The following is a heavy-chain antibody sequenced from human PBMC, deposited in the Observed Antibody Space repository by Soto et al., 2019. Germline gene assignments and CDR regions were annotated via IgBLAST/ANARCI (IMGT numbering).Heavy chain of an antibody. Sequence: GGSLRLSCAASGFPFSSYVMSWVRQAPGKGLEWVSCISGGGSNTFYADYVKGRFTISRDNSKNTLLLQMNSLGAEDTAVYYCARDSNKYSSSLRGRYFDYWGQGIGVTVSS. CDR2: ISGGGSNT. CDR3: ARDSNKYSSSLRGRYFDY. J-gene: IGHJ4*02. D-gene: IGHD4-4*01. CDR1: GFPFSSYV. V-gene: IGHV3-23*01.